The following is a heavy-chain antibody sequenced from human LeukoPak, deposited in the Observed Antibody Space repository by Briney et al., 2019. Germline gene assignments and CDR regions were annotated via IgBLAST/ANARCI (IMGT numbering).Heavy chain of an antibody. CDR2: IHYTGST. CDR1: GGSISSYY. D-gene: IGHD3-10*01. Sequence: PSETLSLTCSVSGGSISSYYWTWIRQPPGKGLEWIGYIHYTGSTNYNPSLKSRLTISLDTSKNQFSLRLSSVTAADTAVYYCARRDTGSGFDYWGQGTLVTVSS. J-gene: IGHJ4*02. CDR3: ARRDTGSGFDY. V-gene: IGHV4-59*01.